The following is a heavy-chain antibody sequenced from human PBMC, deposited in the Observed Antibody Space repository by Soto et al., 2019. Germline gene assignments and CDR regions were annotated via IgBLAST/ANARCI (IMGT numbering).Heavy chain of an antibody. CDR1: GGSISSYY. V-gene: IGHV4-59*01. J-gene: IGHJ4*02. CDR2: IHYRGST. D-gene: IGHD3-22*01. CDR3: ALGYYDSSGYFQ. Sequence: SETLSLTCTVSGGSISSYYWSWIRQPPGKVLEWIGHIHYRGSTNYNPSLKSRVTVSVDTSKNQFSLKLTSVTAADTAVYYCALGYYDSSGYFQWGQGTLVTVSS.